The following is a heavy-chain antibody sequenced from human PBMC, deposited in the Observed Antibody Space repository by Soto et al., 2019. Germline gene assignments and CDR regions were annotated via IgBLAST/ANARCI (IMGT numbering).Heavy chain of an antibody. V-gene: IGHV1-69*01. CDR1: GGSDVFNNYP. D-gene: IGHD6-13*01. CDR2: IITMFNTA. Sequence: QVQLVQSGAEIKKPASSVKLSCKASGGSDVFNNYPVSWVRQAPGQGLEWMGAIITMFNTADYAQRFLGRVTITADEFTRTVYMELTSLTSDDTAVYYCARHYPTAVSGAGWFDTWGQGTLVTVSS. J-gene: IGHJ5*02. CDR3: ARHYPTAVSGAGWFDT.